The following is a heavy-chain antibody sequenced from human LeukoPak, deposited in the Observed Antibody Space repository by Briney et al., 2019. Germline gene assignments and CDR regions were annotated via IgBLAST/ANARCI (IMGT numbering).Heavy chain of an antibody. J-gene: IGHJ4*02. CDR3: AKWGDYDVLTGYYVSGY. D-gene: IGHD3-9*01. Sequence: PGASLRLSCAASGFTFSNYAMSWVRQAPGRGLEWVSAITGSGGNTYYADSVKGRFTISRDNSKNTVFLQMNSLRAEDTAVYYCAKWGDYDVLTGYYVSGYWGQGTPVTVSS. CDR1: GFTFSNYA. CDR2: ITGSGGNT. V-gene: IGHV3-23*01.